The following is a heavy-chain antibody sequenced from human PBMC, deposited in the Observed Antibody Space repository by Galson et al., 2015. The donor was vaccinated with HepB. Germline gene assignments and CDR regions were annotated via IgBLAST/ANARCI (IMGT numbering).Heavy chain of an antibody. CDR1: NGSISSYY. D-gene: IGHD1-20*01. Sequence: LSLTCTVSNGSISSYYWNWIRQVPGKGLEWIGYIYYTGSYKYNPSLKNRLTISVDTSKNQFSLRLRSVTAADTAMYYCARIRSYNWNEDAFDYWGRGTLVIVSS. V-gene: IGHV4-59*01. CDR3: ARIRSYNWNEDAFDY. CDR2: IYYTGSY. J-gene: IGHJ4*02.